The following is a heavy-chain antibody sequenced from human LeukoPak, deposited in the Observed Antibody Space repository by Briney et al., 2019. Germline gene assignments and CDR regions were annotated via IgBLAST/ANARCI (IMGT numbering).Heavy chain of an antibody. J-gene: IGHJ4*02. Sequence: GGSLRLSCAASGFTFSSYEMNWVRQAPGKGLEWVSGISGSGGNTYYADSVKGRFTISKDNSKNTLYLQMSSLRAEDTAVYYCAKDANRVTMIVVVARPRFFDYWGQGTLVTVSS. CDR1: GFTFSSYE. CDR2: ISGSGGNT. CDR3: AKDANRVTMIVVVARPRFFDY. V-gene: IGHV3-23*01. D-gene: IGHD3-22*01.